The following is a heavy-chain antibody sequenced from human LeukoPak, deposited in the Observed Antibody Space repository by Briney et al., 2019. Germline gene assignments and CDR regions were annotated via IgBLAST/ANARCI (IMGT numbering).Heavy chain of an antibody. CDR1: GFTFSSYE. D-gene: IGHD3-10*02. J-gene: IGHJ6*04. CDR2: ISSSGSTI. CDR3: AELGITLIGGV. Sequence: GGSLRLSRAASGFTFSSYEMNWVRQAPGKGLEWVSYISSSGSTIYYADSVKGRFTISRDNAKNSLYLQMNSLRAEDTAVYYCAELGITLIGGVWGKGTTVTISS. V-gene: IGHV3-48*03.